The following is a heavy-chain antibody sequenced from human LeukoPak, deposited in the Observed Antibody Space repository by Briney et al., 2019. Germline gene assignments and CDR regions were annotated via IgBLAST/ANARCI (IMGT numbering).Heavy chain of an antibody. V-gene: IGHV1-2*02. J-gene: IGHJ4*02. CDR1: GYTFTGYY. CDR2: INPNSGGT. CDR3: ARRSSIAARPTKLYYFDY. D-gene: IGHD6-6*01. Sequence: GASVKVSCKASGYTFTGYYMYWVRQAPGQGLEWMGWINPNSGGTHSAQKDEGRDNMTRDKSISTAYMELSRLRSDDKAVYYCARRSSIAARPTKLYYFDYWGQGTLVTVSS.